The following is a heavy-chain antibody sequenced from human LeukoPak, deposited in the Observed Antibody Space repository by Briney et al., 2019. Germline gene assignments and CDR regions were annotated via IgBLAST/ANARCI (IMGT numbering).Heavy chain of an antibody. V-gene: IGHV4-34*01. J-gene: IGHJ4*02. CDR1: GFTFSNYA. D-gene: IGHD2-15*01. CDR2: INHSGST. Sequence: GSLRLSCAASGFTFSNYAMSWIRQPPGKGLEWIGEINHSGSTNYNPSLKSRVTISVDTSKNQFSLKLSSVTAADTAVYYCAREYCSGGSCYSGMYYFDYWGQGTLVTVSS. CDR3: AREYCSGGSCYSGMYYFDY.